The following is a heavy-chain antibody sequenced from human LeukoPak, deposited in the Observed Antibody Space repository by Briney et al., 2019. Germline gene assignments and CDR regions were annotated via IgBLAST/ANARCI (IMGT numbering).Heavy chain of an antibody. J-gene: IGHJ4*02. Sequence: GGSLRLSCVASGFTFSSYAMSWVRQAPGKGLEWVSSISSSSSYIYYADSVKGRFTISRDNAKNSLYLQMNSLRAEDTAVYYCARDTYDSSGTDYWGQGTLVTVSS. D-gene: IGHD3-22*01. CDR2: ISSSSSYI. CDR3: ARDTYDSSGTDY. CDR1: GFTFSSYA. V-gene: IGHV3-21*01.